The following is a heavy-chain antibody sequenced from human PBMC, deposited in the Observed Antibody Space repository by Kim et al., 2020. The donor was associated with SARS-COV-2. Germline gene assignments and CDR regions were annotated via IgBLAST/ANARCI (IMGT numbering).Heavy chain of an antibody. J-gene: IGHJ1*01. D-gene: IGHD1-26*01. Sequence: ASVKVSCKASGYTFHSYGISWVRQAPGQGLEWLGWISAYNGNTNYAQKLQGRVTMTTHTSTSTAYLELRSLRSDDTAVYYCARDHPPTIVGARTVYFQYWGQGTLVIVSS. V-gene: IGHV1-18*04. CDR2: ISAYNGNT. CDR1: GYTFHSYG. CDR3: ARDHPPTIVGARTVYFQY.